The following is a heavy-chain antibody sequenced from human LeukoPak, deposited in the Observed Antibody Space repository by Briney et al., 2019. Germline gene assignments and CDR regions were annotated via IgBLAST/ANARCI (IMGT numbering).Heavy chain of an antibody. Sequence: GGSLRLSCAASGFTFSSYSMNWVRQAPGKGLEWVSFISSSSSNIDYADSVRGRFTISSGDAKNSLYLQMSTLRAEDTAVYYCARDYGGPDYWGQGTLVTVSS. CDR1: GFTFSSYS. J-gene: IGHJ4*02. V-gene: IGHV3-48*01. CDR2: ISSSSSNI. CDR3: ARDYGGPDY. D-gene: IGHD4-23*01.